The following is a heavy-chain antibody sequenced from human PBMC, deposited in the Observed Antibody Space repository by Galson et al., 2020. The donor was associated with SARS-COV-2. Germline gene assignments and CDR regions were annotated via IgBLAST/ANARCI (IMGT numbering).Heavy chain of an antibody. Sequence: SETLSLTCTVSGGSINSGNYFWSWIRQQPGKALEWIGYIDYSGSAFYNPPLKSRVTISVDTSQNQFSLSLSSVTAADTAVYYCARDQRGGIAWWDWYFDL. D-gene: IGHD2-8*02. CDR2: IDYSGSA. CDR3: ARDQRGGIAWWDWYFDL. V-gene: IGHV4-31*03. J-gene: IGHJ2*01. CDR1: GGSINSGNYF.